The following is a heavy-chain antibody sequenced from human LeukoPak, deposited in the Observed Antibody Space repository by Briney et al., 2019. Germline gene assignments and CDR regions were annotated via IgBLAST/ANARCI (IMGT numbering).Heavy chain of an antibody. CDR3: ARGCSGSWSTKVNDY. D-gene: IGHD6-13*01. J-gene: IGHJ4*02. V-gene: IGHV3-21*04. Sequence: GGSLRLSCAASGFTFSSYSMNWVRQAPGKGLEWVSSISSSSSYIYYADSVKGRFTISRDNAKNSLYLQMNSLRAEDTAVYYCARGCSGSWSTKVNDYWGQGTLVTVSS. CDR1: GFTFSSYS. CDR2: ISSSSSYI.